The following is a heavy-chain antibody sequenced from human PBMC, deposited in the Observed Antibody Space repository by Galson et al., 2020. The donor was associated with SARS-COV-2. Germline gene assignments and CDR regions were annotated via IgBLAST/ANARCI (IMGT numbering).Heavy chain of an antibody. V-gene: IGHV4-59*01. CDR1: GSSISNYY. CDR2: IYYSGST. D-gene: IGHD3-22*01. J-gene: IGHJ4*02. Sequence: SETLSLTCTVSGSSISNYYWSWVRQPPGKGLEWIGYIYYSGSTNYNPSLKSRVTISVDTSKNQVSLNLNSVTAADTAMYYCARGYYHTTGWFDFWGQGTLVTASS. CDR3: ARGYYHTTGWFDF.